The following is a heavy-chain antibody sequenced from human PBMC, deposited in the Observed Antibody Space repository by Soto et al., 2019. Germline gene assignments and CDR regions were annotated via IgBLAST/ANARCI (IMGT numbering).Heavy chain of an antibody. CDR3: ASSITMVRGVITYYYYGMDV. J-gene: IGHJ6*02. V-gene: IGHV4-30-2*01. CDR2: IYHSGST. CDR1: GGSISSGGYS. Sequence: LSLTCAVSGGSISSGGYSWSWIRQPPGKGLEWIGYIYHSGSTYYNPSLKSRVTISVDRSKNQFSLKLSSVTAADTAVYYCASSITMVRGVITYYYYGMDVWGQGTTVTVSS. D-gene: IGHD3-10*01.